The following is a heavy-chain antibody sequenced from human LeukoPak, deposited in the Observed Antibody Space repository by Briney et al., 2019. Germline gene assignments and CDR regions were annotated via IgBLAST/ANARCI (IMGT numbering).Heavy chain of an antibody. CDR3: ARDRLRAAAAG. V-gene: IGHV3-30-3*01. D-gene: IGHD6-13*01. Sequence: PGGSLXXXXAASGFTFSSYAMHWVRQAPGKGLXWVAVISYDGSNKYYADSVKGRFTISRDNSKNTLYLQMNSQRAEDTAVYYCARDRLRAAAAGWGQETLVTVSS. CDR1: GFTFSSYA. CDR2: ISYDGSNK. J-gene: IGHJ4*02.